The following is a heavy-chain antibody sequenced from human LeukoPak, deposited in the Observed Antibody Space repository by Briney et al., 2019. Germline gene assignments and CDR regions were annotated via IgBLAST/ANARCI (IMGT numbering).Heavy chain of an antibody. CDR2: ISSSGSTI. Sequence: PGRSLRLSCAASGFTFSSYEMNWVRQAPGKGLEWVSYISSSGSTIYYADSVKGRFTISRDSAKNSLYLQMNSLRAEDTAVYYCARDRIQLWPTGFDYWGQGTLVTVSS. CDR3: ARDRIQLWPTGFDY. D-gene: IGHD5-18*01. J-gene: IGHJ4*02. V-gene: IGHV3-48*03. CDR1: GFTFSSYE.